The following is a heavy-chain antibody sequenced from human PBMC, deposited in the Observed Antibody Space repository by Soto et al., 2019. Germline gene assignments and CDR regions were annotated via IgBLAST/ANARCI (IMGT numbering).Heavy chain of an antibody. CDR2: ISYDGKSE. CDR1: GFTFSAYT. CDR3: ARDGYSGRSDGFDV. Sequence: QMQLVESGGGVVQPGRSLRLSCAASGFTFSAYTMHWVRQAPGKGLEWVAVISYDGKSESYTDPVKGRFTVSRDNSKSTLSLQMNSLRAEDTAVYYCARDGYSGRSDGFDVWGQGTMVTVSS. D-gene: IGHD1-26*01. V-gene: IGHV3-30*14. J-gene: IGHJ3*01.